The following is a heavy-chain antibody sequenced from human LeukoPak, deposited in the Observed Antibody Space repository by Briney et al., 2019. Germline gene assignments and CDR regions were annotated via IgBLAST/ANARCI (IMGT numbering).Heavy chain of an antibody. D-gene: IGHD2-2*01. V-gene: IGHV3-23*01. CDR2: ISRSGGST. CDR3: AKEESAYIVVVPGGFDP. Sequence: GGSLRLSCAASGFTFSSYAMSWVRQAPGKGLEWVSAISRSGGSTYYADSVKGRFTISRDNSKNTLYLQMNSLRAEDTAVYYCAKEESAYIVVVPGGFDPWGQGTLVTVSS. J-gene: IGHJ5*02. CDR1: GFTFSSYA.